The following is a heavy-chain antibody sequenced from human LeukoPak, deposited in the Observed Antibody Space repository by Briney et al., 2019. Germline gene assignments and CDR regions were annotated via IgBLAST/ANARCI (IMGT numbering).Heavy chain of an antibody. D-gene: IGHD3-10*01. Sequence: GESLKISCAASGFPFSSHWLSWFRQSPGKGLEWVAHINQDGSEKYYVDSVKGRFTISRDNAKNSLYLQMNSLRAEDTAVYYCARDIGFYYGSGSYYNADYWGQGTLVTVSS. V-gene: IGHV3-7*01. CDR1: GFPFSSHW. J-gene: IGHJ4*02. CDR3: ARDIGFYYGSGSYYNADY. CDR2: INQDGSEK.